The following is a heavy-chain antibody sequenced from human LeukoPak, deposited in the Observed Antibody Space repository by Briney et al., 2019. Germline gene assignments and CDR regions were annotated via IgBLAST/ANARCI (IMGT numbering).Heavy chain of an antibody. V-gene: IGHV1-69*04. CDR2: IIPILGIA. CDR3: ARHSSGWYSDY. J-gene: IGHJ4*02. D-gene: IGHD6-19*01. CDR1: GGTFSSYA. Sequence: ASVKVSCKASGGTFSSYAISWVRQAPGQGLEWMGRIIPILGIANYAQKFQGRVTITADKSTSTAYMELSSLRSEDTAVYYCARHSSGWYSDYWGQGTLVTVSS.